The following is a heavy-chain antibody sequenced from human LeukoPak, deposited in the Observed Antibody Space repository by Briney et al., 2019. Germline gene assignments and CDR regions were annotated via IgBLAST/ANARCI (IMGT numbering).Heavy chain of an antibody. CDR1: GGTFSSYA. CDR2: IIPIFGTA. Sequence: SVKVSCKASGGTFSSYAISWLRQPPAQGLDWMGGIIPIFGTANYAQKFQGRVTITADKSTSTAYMELSSLRSEETAVYYCAGGSGSYSVGYYYYYGMDVWGKGTTVTVSS. V-gene: IGHV1-69*06. D-gene: IGHD3-10*01. CDR3: AGGSGSYSVGYYYYYGMDV. J-gene: IGHJ6*04.